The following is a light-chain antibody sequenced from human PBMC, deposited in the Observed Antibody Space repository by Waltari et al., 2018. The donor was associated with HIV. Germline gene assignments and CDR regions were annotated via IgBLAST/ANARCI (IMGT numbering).Light chain of an antibody. CDR1: QSLRNY. Sequence: EIVLTQSPATLSVSPGDGATLSCTSSQSLRNYLAWYQHIPGQAPRLLIYDASNRASGIPDRFSGSGSGTVFTLTISRLEPEYFGVYYCQQYGDDPYSFGQGTKLETK. J-gene: IGKJ2*01. CDR2: DAS. CDR3: QQYGDDPYS. V-gene: IGKV3-20*01.